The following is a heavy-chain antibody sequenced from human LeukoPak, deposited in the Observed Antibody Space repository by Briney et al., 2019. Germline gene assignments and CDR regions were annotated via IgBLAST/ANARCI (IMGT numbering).Heavy chain of an antibody. Sequence: SETLPLTCTVSGGSISSYYWSWIRQPPGKGLEWIGYIYYSGSTNYNPPLKSRVTISVDTTKNQFSLKLSSVTAADTAVYYCARHRRIRIFDYWGQGTLVTVSS. J-gene: IGHJ4*02. CDR2: IYYSGST. CDR1: GGSISSYY. D-gene: IGHD2-21*01. V-gene: IGHV4-59*08. CDR3: ARHRRIRIFDY.